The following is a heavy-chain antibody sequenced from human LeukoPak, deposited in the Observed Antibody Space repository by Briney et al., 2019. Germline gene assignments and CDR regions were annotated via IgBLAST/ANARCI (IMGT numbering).Heavy chain of an antibody. J-gene: IGHJ4*02. V-gene: IGHV4-34*01. Sequence: SETLSLTCAVYGGSFSGYYWSWIRQPPGKGLEWIGEINHSGSTNYNPSLKSRVTISVDTSKNQFSLKLSPVTAADTAVYYCARDQVATGLMIDYWGQGTLVTVSS. CDR2: INHSGST. CDR3: ARDQVATGLMIDY. CDR1: GGSFSGYY. D-gene: IGHD5-12*01.